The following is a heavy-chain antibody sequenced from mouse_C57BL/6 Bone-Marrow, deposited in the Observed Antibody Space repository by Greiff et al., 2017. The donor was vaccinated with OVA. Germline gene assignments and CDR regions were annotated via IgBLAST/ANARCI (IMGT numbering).Heavy chain of an antibody. V-gene: IGHV1-54*01. Sequence: VKLMESGAELVRPGTSVKVSCKASGYAFTNYLIEWVKQRPGQGLEWIGVINPGSGGTNYNEKFKGKATLTADKSSSTAYMQLSSLTSEDSAVYFCARERTGVAYWGQGTLVTVSA. CDR3: ARERTGVAY. CDR2: INPGSGGT. J-gene: IGHJ3*01. CDR1: GYAFTNYL.